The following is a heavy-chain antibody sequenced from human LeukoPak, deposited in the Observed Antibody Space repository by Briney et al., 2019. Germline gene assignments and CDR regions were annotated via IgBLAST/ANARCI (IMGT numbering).Heavy chain of an antibody. CDR2: IYPNTGGT. CDR1: GYNFIGYY. V-gene: IGHV1-2*02. Sequence: ASVKVSCKASGYNFIGYYVHWVRQAPGQGLEWVGWIYPNTGGTNYGQKFQGRVSMTRDTPSSTAYMELSGLRSDDTAVYYCARGRYCTSTSCRSVWFDYWGQGTLVTVSS. D-gene: IGHD2-8*01. J-gene: IGHJ5*01. CDR3: ARGRYCTSTSCRSVWFDY.